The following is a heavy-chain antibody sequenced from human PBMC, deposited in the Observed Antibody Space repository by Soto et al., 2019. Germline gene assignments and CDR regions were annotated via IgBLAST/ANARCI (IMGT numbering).Heavy chain of an antibody. D-gene: IGHD3-10*01. CDR2: IQYNGYS. V-gene: IGHV4-59*08. J-gene: IGHJ6*02. CDR3: ARHGFGPLHGLVDV. Sequence: QVQSQESGPGLVKPSETLSLTCTVSGGSITNYYCSWFRQPPGKGLEWIGYIQYNGYSAYNLSLKRRVTMPIDTSKTQFSPMVVSVTATDTAVYYCARHGFGPLHGLVDVWGQGTTVIVSS. CDR1: GGSITNYY.